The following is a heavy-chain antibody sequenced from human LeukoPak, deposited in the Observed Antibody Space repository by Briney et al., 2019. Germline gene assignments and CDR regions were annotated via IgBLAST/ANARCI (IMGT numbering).Heavy chain of an antibody. Sequence: SQTLSLTCTVSGGSISSGSYYWSWIRQPAGKGLESIGRIYTSGSTNYNPSLKSRVTISVDTSKNQFSLKLSSVTAADTAVYYCARVYYYDSSGYRVYYYMDVWGKGTTVTVSS. CDR1: GGSISSGSYY. CDR2: IYTSGST. D-gene: IGHD3-22*01. V-gene: IGHV4-61*02. J-gene: IGHJ6*03. CDR3: ARVYYYDSSGYRVYYYMDV.